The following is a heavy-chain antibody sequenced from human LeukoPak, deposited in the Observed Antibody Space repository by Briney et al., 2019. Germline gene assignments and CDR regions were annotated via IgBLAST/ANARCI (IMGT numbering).Heavy chain of an antibody. Sequence: PGGSLRLSCAASGFTFSSYGMHWVRQAPGKGLEWVACIRHDGSNKYYADSVKGRFTISRDNSKNTLYLQMNSLRAEDTAVYYCAKDRLWFGELLLDGMDVWGQGTTVTVSS. D-gene: IGHD3-10*01. CDR1: GFTFSSYG. CDR2: IRHDGSNK. V-gene: IGHV3-30*02. J-gene: IGHJ6*02. CDR3: AKDRLWFGELLLDGMDV.